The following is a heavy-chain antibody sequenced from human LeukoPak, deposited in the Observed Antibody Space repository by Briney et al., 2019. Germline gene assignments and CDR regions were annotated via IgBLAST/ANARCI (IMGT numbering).Heavy chain of an antibody. CDR3: AKDGRGNWFDP. V-gene: IGHV3-7*03. CDR1: GFTFSSYW. D-gene: IGHD1-26*01. CDR2: INHNGDVN. Sequence: GRSLRLSCAASGFTFSSYWMNWARQAPGKGLEWVASINHNGDVNYYVDSVKGRFTISRDNAKNTLYLQMNSLRAEDTAVYYCAKDGRGNWFDPWGQGTLVTVSS. J-gene: IGHJ5*02.